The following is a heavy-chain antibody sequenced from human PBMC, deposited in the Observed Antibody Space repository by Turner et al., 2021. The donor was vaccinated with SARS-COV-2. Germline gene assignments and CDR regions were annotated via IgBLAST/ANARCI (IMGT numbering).Heavy chain of an antibody. CDR1: GFIFNNYA. Sequence: EVQLLESGGGLVQPGGSLRLSCTASGFIFNNYAMSWVRQAPGKGLEWVAAISGTGGNTYYADSAKGRFTISRDNSKNTLYLQMNSLRAEDTAVYYCAKGRWWFDPWGQGTLVTVSS. CDR2: ISGTGGNT. CDR3: AKGRWWFDP. J-gene: IGHJ5*02. D-gene: IGHD2-15*01. V-gene: IGHV3-23*01.